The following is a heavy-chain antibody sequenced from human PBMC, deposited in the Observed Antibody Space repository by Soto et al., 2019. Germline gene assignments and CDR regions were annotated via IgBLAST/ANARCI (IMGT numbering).Heavy chain of an antibody. CDR1: GFTVSSNY. V-gene: IGHV3-66*01. CDR3: GRDSDTGMEELDY. Sequence: GGSLRLSCAASGFTVSSNYMSWVRQAPGKGLEWVSVIYSGGTTYYADSVKGRFTISRDNSKNTLYLQMNSLRAEDTAVYYCGRDSDTGMEELDYWGEGTLVTVSS. CDR2: IYSGGTT. J-gene: IGHJ4*02. D-gene: IGHD5-18*01.